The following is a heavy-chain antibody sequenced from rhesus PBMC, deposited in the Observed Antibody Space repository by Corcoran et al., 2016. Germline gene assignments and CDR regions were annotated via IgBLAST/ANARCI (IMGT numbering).Heavy chain of an antibody. J-gene: IGHJ4*01. CDR2: VDPEDGEA. Sequence: EVQLVQSGAEVKKPGASVKISCKASGYTFTDYYLHWVRQAPGKGLEWMGRVDPEDGEAIHPQKFQDRVTITADTSTDTAYMELSSLRSEDTAVYYCATDGESYWYGYFDYWGQGVLVTVSS. CDR3: ATDGESYWYGYFDY. D-gene: IGHD2-21*01. CDR1: GYTFTDYY. V-gene: IGHV1-111*02.